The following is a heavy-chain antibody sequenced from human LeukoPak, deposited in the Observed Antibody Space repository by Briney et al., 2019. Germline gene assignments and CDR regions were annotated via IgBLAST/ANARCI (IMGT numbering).Heavy chain of an antibody. CDR3: ARDSTVTTPFDY. D-gene: IGHD4-17*01. CDR2: ISSSSSYI. Sequence: GGSLRLSCAASGFTFSSYSMNWVRQAPGKGLEWVSSISSSSSYIYYADSVKGRFTISRDNAKNSLYLQMNSLRAEDTAAYYCARDSTVTTPFDYWGQGTLVTVSS. J-gene: IGHJ4*02. V-gene: IGHV3-21*01. CDR1: GFTFSSYS.